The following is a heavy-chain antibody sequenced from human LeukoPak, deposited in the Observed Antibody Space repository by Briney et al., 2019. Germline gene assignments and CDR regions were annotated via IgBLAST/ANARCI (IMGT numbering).Heavy chain of an antibody. CDR1: GGSISSYY. D-gene: IGHD2-2*01. Sequence: PSETLSLTCTVSGGSISSYYWSWIRQPAGKGLEWIGRIYTSGSTNYNPSLKSRVTMPVDTSKNQFSLKLSSVTAADTAVYYCARSVERYCSSTSCYAGYYYGMDVWGQGTTVTVSS. J-gene: IGHJ6*02. CDR2: IYTSGST. CDR3: ARSVERYCSSTSCYAGYYYGMDV. V-gene: IGHV4-4*07.